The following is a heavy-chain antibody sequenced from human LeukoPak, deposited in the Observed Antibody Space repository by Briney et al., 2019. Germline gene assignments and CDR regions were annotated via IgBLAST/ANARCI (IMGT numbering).Heavy chain of an antibody. D-gene: IGHD3-22*01. CDR1: GYTFTGYY. CDR2: INPNSGGT. Sequence: ASVKVSCKASGYTFTGYYMHWVRQAPGQGLEWMGRINPNSGGTNYAQKFQGRVTMTRDTSISTAYMELSRLRSDDTAVYYCASWDYYDSSGYYAFDIWGQGTMVTVPS. J-gene: IGHJ3*02. CDR3: ASWDYYDSSGYYAFDI. V-gene: IGHV1-2*06.